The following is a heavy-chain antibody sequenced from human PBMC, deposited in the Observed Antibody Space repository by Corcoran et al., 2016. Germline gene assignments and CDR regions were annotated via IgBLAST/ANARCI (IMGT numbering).Heavy chain of an antibody. D-gene: IGHD4-17*01. V-gene: IGHV4-39*07. Sequence: QLQLQESGPGLVKPSETLSLTCNVSGGSISSSSYFWGWIRQPPGKGLEWIGNVFYSGNTYYNPSLKSRVTVSLDTSKNQISLRLSSVTAADTAMYYCARIRTEYGMDVWGQGTTVTVSS. J-gene: IGHJ6*02. CDR1: GGSISSSSYF. CDR3: ARIRTEYGMDV. CDR2: VFYSGNT.